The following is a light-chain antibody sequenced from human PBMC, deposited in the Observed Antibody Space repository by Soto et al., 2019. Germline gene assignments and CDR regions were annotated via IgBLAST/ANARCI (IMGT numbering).Light chain of an antibody. Sequence: DIQMTQSPSTLSASVGDRVTITCRASQSISNWLAWYQQKPGKAPKLLIFKASTLERGVPSMFSGSGSGTEFTLNISSLQPDDFATYHCQQYDAYPPTFGRGTKVDIK. CDR2: KAS. J-gene: IGKJ4*01. CDR1: QSISNW. V-gene: IGKV1-5*03. CDR3: QQYDAYPPT.